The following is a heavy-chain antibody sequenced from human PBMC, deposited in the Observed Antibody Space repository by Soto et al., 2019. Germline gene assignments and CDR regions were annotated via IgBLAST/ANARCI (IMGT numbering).Heavy chain of an antibody. CDR3: ARLGPLQWLVPLHYGMDV. J-gene: IGHJ6*02. Sequence: QVQLVQSGAEVKKPGASAKVSCKASGYTFPNYGITWVRQAPGQGLEWMGWISAYKANIKYAQKFQGRVTLTTDTSTSTAYMELRSLRSDDTAIYYCARLGPLQWLVPLHYGMDVWGQGTTVTVSS. CDR1: GYTFPNYG. V-gene: IGHV1-18*01. D-gene: IGHD6-19*01. CDR2: ISAYKANI.